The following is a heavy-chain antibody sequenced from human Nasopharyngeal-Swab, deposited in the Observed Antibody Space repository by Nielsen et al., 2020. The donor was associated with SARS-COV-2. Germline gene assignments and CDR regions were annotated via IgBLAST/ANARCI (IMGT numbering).Heavy chain of an antibody. CDR3: ARDKPAAIRRYYYYMDV. V-gene: IGHV3-48*01. CDR1: GFTFSSYS. D-gene: IGHD2-2*02. Sequence: GESLKISCAASGFTFSSYSMNWVRQAPGKGLEWVSYISSSSSTIYYAKSVKGRFTISRDNAKNSLYLQMNSLRAEDTAVYYCARDKPAAIRRYYYYMDVWGKGTTVTVSS. CDR2: ISSSSSTI. J-gene: IGHJ6*03.